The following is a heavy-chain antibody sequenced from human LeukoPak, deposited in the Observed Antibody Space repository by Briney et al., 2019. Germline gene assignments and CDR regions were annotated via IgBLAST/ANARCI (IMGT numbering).Heavy chain of an antibody. V-gene: IGHV4-59*08. CDR1: GGTISSYQ. CDR2: ISYSGFT. CDR3: AGHHPRNTVDF. J-gene: IGHJ4*02. Sequence: PSETLSLTCTVSGGTISSYQWSWIRQPPGKGLEWIGYISYSGFTNYNPSLKSRVTISLDTSKNPFSLKLTSVTAADTAVYYCAGHHPRNTVDFWGQGTLVTVSS. D-gene: IGHD2/OR15-2a*01.